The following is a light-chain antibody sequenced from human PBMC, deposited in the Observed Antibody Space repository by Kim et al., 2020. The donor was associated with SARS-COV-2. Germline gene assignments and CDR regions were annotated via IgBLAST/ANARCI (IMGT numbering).Light chain of an antibody. CDR1: SSDVGRDKY. V-gene: IGLV2-14*03. CDR2: DVS. Sequence: GQSISISCTGTSSDVGRDKYVSWYQQHPGKVPQVIIFDVSDRPSGVSNRFSASKSGNTASLTISGIQAEDEADYYCSSFARGGTLLFGGGTQLTVL. J-gene: IGLJ2*01. CDR3: SSFARGGTLL.